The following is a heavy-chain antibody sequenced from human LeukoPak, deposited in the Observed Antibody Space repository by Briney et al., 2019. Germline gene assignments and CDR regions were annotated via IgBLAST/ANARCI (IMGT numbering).Heavy chain of an antibody. J-gene: IGHJ4*02. D-gene: IGHD5-18*01. V-gene: IGHV3-30*04. Sequence: GGSLRLSCAASGFTFSSYAMHWVRQAPGKGLEGVAVISYDGSNKYYADSVKCRFTISRDNSKNTMYLKMNSLRAEDTAVYYCARDVGRTAMVSHYFDYWGQGTLVTVSS. CDR3: ARDVGRTAMVSHYFDY. CDR1: GFTFSSYA. CDR2: ISYDGSNK.